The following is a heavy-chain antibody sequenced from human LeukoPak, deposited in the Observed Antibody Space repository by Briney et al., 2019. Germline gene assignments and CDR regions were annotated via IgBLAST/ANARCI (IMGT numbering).Heavy chain of an antibody. Sequence: ASVKVSCKASGYTFTSYGISWVRQAPGQGLEWMGWISAYNGNTNYAQKLQGRVTMTRDTSISTAYMELSRLRSDDTAVYYCASQGSYVNWFDPWGQGTLVTVSS. V-gene: IGHV1-18*01. CDR3: ASQGSYVNWFDP. CDR1: GYTFTSYG. CDR2: ISAYNGNT. D-gene: IGHD3-16*01. J-gene: IGHJ5*02.